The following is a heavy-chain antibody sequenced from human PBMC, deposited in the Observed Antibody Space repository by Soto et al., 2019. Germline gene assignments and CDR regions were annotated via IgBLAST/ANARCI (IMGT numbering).Heavy chain of an antibody. V-gene: IGHV3-30*18. Sequence: GGSLRLSCEVSGFTLSNSGIHWVRQAPDKGLEWVATIAYEGKTANYADSAKGRFTISRDISKSTVYLQMNSLRREDTATYYCAKSTSGYGGASDCWGQGTVVTVSS. CDR3: AKSTSGYGGASDC. J-gene: IGHJ4*02. D-gene: IGHD4-17*01. CDR2: IAYEGKTA. CDR1: GFTLSNSG.